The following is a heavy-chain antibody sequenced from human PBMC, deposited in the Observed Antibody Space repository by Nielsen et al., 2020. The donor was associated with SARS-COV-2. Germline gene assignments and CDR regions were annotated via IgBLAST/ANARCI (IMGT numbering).Heavy chain of an antibody. V-gene: IGHV1-69*01. CDR3: ARDQGGANDFWSGLGGMDV. Sequence: WVRQAPGQGLEWMGGIIPIFGTANYAQKFQGRVTITADESTSTAYMELSSLRSEDTAVYYCARDQGGANDFWSGLGGMDVWGQGTTVTVSS. D-gene: IGHD3-3*01. CDR2: IIPIFGTA. J-gene: IGHJ6*02.